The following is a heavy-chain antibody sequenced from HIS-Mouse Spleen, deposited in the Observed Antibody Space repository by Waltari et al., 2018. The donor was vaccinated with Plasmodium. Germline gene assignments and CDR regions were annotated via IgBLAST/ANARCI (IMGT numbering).Heavy chain of an antibody. D-gene: IGHD6-13*01. CDR2: IRKDGSEK. V-gene: IGHV3-7*01. Sequence: EVQLVESGGGLVQPGGSRSLSCVASGFTFSSYWMGWVRQAPGKGWELVGNIRKDGSEKYYVDSVKGRFTISRDNAKNSLYLQRNSLRAEDTAVYYCASSWYWYFDLWGRGTLVTVSS. CDR1: GFTFSSYW. CDR3: ASSWYWYFDL. J-gene: IGHJ2*01.